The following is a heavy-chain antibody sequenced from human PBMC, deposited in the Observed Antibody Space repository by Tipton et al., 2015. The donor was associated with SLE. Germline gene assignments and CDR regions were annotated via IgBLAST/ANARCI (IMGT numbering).Heavy chain of an antibody. CDR3: ARDTGAYYYGMDV. CDR2: IYYSGST. CDR1: GGSISYSYYY. V-gene: IGHV4-39*07. J-gene: IGHJ6*02. D-gene: IGHD1-14*01. Sequence: TLSLTCTVSGGSISYSYYYWGWIRQPPGKGLEWIGSIYYSGSTYYNPSLKSRLTMSLDTSKNQFSLRLNSLTAADTAVYYCARDTGAYYYGMDVWGQGTTVTVSS.